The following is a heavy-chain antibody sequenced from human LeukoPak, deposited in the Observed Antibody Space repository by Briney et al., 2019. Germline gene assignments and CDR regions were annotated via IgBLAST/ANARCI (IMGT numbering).Heavy chain of an antibody. V-gene: IGHV1-2*02. CDR1: GYTITGYY. D-gene: IGHD2-2*01. J-gene: IGHJ4*02. CDR3: ATFHWNIVVVPAAPHFDY. Sequence: GASVKVSCRSSGYTITGYYMHWVRHAPAQGLEWVGWINPNSGGTNYAQKFQGRVTMTRDTSISTADMELSRLRSDDTAVYYCATFHWNIVVVPAAPHFDYWGQGTLVTVSS. CDR2: INPNSGGT.